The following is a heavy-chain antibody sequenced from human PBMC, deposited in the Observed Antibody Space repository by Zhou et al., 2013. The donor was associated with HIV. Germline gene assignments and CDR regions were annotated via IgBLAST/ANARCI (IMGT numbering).Heavy chain of an antibody. D-gene: IGHD3-10*01. CDR2: INPNSGGT. CDR1: GYTFTGYY. CDR3: ARLPSLGSGSYALDY. Sequence: QVQLVQSGAEVKKPGASVKVSCKASGYTFTGYYMHWVRQAPGQGLEWMGWINPNSGGTNYAQKFQGRVTMTRDTSISTAYMELSRLRSDDTAVYYCARLPSLGSGSYALDYWGQGTLVTVSS. V-gene: IGHV1-2*02. J-gene: IGHJ4*02.